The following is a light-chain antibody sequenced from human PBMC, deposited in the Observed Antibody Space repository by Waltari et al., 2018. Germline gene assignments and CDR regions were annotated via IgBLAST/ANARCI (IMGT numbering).Light chain of an antibody. CDR2: QNT. Sequence: SYELTQSSSVYVSPGQSATITCTGDNLGDKFCNWYQQRPGQALVLVIHQNTKRPSGIPGRFSGSNSGNTATLTISETQPLDEADYYCQAWDSSTVVFGGGTKLTVL. CDR1: NLGDKF. CDR3: QAWDSSTVV. V-gene: IGLV3-1*01. J-gene: IGLJ3*02.